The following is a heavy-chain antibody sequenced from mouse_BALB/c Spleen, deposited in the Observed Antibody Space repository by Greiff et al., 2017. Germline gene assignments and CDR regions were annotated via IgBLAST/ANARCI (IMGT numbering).Heavy chain of an antibody. CDR2: IYPGDGDT. D-gene: IGHD2-3*01. J-gene: IGHJ3*01. CDR1: GDTFTNYW. V-gene: IGHV1-87*01. Sequence: VKLMESGAELARPGASVKLSCKASGDTFTNYWMQWVKQRPGQGLEWIGAIYPGDGDTRYTQKFKGKATLTADKSSSTAYMQLSSLASEDSAVYYCARWGAWFAYWGQGTLVTVSA. CDR3: ARWGAWFAY.